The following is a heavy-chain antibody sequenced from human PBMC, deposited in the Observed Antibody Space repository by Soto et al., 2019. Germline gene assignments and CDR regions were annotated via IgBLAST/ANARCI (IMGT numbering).Heavy chain of an antibody. CDR3: ARDYLRYGVGSSWYNYYGMDV. CDR1: GGTFSSYT. D-gene: IGHD6-13*01. Sequence: QVQLVQSGAEVKKPGSSVKVSCKASGGTFSSYTISWVRQAPGQGLEWMGRIIPILGIANYAQKFQGRVTITADKSTSKAYMELSRLRSEDTEVYYCARDYLRYGVGSSWYNYYGMDVWGQGTTVTVSS. J-gene: IGHJ6*02. CDR2: IIPILGIA. V-gene: IGHV1-69*08.